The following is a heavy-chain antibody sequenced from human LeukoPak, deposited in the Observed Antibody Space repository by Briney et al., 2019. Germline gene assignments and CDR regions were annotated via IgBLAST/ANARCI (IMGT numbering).Heavy chain of an antibody. D-gene: IGHD6-19*01. Sequence: ASVKVSCKVSGYTLTELSMHWVRQAPGQGLEWMGRINPNNGDTNYAQKFQGRVTMTRDTSISTAYMELSSLRVDDTAVYYCARGYTSGLYGAFDSFDMWGQGAMVIVSS. CDR3: ARGYTSGLYGAFDSFDM. J-gene: IGHJ3*02. CDR1: GYTLTELS. CDR2: INPNNGDT. V-gene: IGHV1-2*06.